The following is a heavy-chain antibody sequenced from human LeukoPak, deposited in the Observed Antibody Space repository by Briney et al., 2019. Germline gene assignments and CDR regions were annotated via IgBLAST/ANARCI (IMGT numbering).Heavy chain of an antibody. J-gene: IGHJ4*02. CDR3: AKQMAVDYFDY. V-gene: IGHV3-30*18. D-gene: IGHD5-24*01. CDR1: GFTFSNFG. CDR2: ISYDGKNE. Sequence: GGSLRLSCAASGFTFSNFGMHWVRQAPGKGLEWVAVISYDGKNEYYTDSVKGRFTISRDNAKNTLYLQMNSLRAGDTAVYYCAKQMAVDYFDYWGQGTLVTVSS.